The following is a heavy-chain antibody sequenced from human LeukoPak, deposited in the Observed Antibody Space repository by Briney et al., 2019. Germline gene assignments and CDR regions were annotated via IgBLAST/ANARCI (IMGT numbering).Heavy chain of an antibody. V-gene: IGHV3-48*04. Sequence: PGGSLRLSCAASGFTFSSYSMNWVRQAPGQGLDWISYISSGSSTIYYADSVKGRFTISRDNAMNSLYLQMNSLRAEDTAVYYCARSPDYYDSSGTFAYWGQGTLVTVSS. J-gene: IGHJ4*02. D-gene: IGHD3-22*01. CDR2: ISSGSSTI. CDR1: GFTFSSYS. CDR3: ARSPDYYDSSGTFAY.